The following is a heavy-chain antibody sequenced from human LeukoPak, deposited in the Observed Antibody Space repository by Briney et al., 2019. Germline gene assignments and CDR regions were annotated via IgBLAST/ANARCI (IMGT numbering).Heavy chain of an antibody. Sequence: SQTLSLTCTVSGGSISSGDYYWSWIRQPPGKGLEWIGYIYYSGSTYYNPSLKSRVTISVDTSKNQFSLKLSSVTAADTAVYYCTRKLRGSRIVVITTPWFDPWGQGTLVTVSS. CDR3: TRKLRGSRIVVITTPWFDP. CDR1: GGSISSGDYY. D-gene: IGHD3-22*01. CDR2: IYYSGST. V-gene: IGHV4-30-4*08. J-gene: IGHJ5*02.